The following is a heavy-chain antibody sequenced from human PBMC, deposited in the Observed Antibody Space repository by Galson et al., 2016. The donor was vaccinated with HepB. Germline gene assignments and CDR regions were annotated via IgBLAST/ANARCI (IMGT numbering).Heavy chain of an antibody. J-gene: IGHJ4*02. V-gene: IGHV3-30*04. CDR3: GRGFHCYGGPCSPPGDVQ. Sequence: SLRLSCAVSGLTFSSYGFHWLRRAPGKGLEWVAAISYDGKYKVFADSVKGRFIISRDNSKNTLDLQMNSLRVEDTAVYSCGRGFHCYGGPCSPPGDVQWGLGTLVTVSS. CDR2: ISYDGKYK. CDR1: GLTFSSYG. D-gene: IGHD2-15*01.